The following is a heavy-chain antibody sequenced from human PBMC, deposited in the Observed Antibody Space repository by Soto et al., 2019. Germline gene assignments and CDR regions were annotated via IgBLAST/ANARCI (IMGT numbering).Heavy chain of an antibody. Sequence: SVKVSCKASGFTFGTCTIHWVRQARGHRLEWIGWIVVGTGNTNYAQKFQERVTITRDMSTSTAYMELSSLISEDTAVYYCAADKVPTDRYNWVDPWGQGTLVTVSS. CDR1: GFTFGTCT. J-gene: IGHJ5*02. CDR3: AADKVPTDRYNWVDP. V-gene: IGHV1-58*02. D-gene: IGHD2-2*01. CDR2: IVVGTGNT.